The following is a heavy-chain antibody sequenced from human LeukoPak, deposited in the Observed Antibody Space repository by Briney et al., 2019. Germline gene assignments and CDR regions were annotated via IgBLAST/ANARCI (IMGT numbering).Heavy chain of an antibody. J-gene: IGHJ4*02. CDR1: GFTFSSYS. CDR2: ISGSGGST. V-gene: IGHV3-23*01. CDR3: TTDLFFSGYDLFDY. D-gene: IGHD5-12*01. Sequence: PGGSLRLSCAASGFTFSSYSMNWVRQAPGKGLEWVSAISGSGGSTYYADSVKGRFTISRDNSKNTLYLQMNSLKTEDTAVYYCTTDLFFSGYDLFDYWGQGTLVTVSS.